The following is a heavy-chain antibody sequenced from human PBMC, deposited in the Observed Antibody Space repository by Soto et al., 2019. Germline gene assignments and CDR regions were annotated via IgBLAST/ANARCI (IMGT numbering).Heavy chain of an antibody. CDR1: GFTFSIYG. D-gene: IGHD3-10*01. CDR2: ISGSGENT. Sequence: EVQLLESGGGLVQPGGSLRLSCAASGFTFSIYGLSWVRQDPGKGLEWVSAISGSGENTYYADSVKGRFTISRDNPKNTLYLQMNSLRAEDTAVYYCAKPLGSESYLPFDYWGQGTLVTVSS. J-gene: IGHJ4*02. CDR3: AKPLGSESYLPFDY. V-gene: IGHV3-23*01.